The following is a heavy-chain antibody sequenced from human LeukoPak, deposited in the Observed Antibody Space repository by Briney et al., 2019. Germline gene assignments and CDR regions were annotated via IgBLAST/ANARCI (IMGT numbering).Heavy chain of an antibody. J-gene: IGHJ4*02. CDR3: AKAIVVVPDAIDY. D-gene: IGHD2-2*01. CDR1: GFTFSTYA. Sequence: GGSLRLSCAASGFTFSTYAMSWVRQAPGKGLEWVSSISGSGGSTHYADSVKGRFTISRDNSKNTLYLQMNSLRAEDTAVHYCAKAIVVVPDAIDYWGQGTLVTVSS. CDR2: ISGSGGST. V-gene: IGHV3-23*01.